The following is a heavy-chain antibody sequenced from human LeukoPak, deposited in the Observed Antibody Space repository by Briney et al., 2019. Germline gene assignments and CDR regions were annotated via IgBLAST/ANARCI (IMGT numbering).Heavy chain of an antibody. V-gene: IGHV4-4*07. CDR2: IYTSGST. CDR3: ARGQPSMGSGWYSLIFDY. Sequence: ASETLSLTCTVSGGSISSYYWSWIRQPAGKGLEWIGRIYTSGSTNYNPSLKSRVTMSVDTSKNQFSLQLNSVTPEDTAVYYCARGQPSMGSGWYSLIFDYWGQGTLVTVSS. J-gene: IGHJ4*02. CDR1: GGSISSYY. D-gene: IGHD6-19*01.